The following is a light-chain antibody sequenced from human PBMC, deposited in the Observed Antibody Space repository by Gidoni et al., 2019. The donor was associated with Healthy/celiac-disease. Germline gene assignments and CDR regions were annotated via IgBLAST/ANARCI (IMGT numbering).Light chain of an antibody. J-gene: IGKJ1*01. CDR2: KAS. V-gene: IGKV1-5*03. CDR3: QQYNSYWT. CDR1: HSISSW. Sequence: DIQMTHSPSILAASVGERVTITCRASHSISSWLAWYQQKPGKAPKLLNYKASSLESGVPSRCSGSGSGTEFTLTISSLQPDDFATYYCQQYNSYWTFGQGTKVEIK.